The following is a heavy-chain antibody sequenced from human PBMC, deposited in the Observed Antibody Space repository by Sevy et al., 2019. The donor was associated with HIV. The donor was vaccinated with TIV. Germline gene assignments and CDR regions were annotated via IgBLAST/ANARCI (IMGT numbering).Heavy chain of an antibody. D-gene: IGHD5-18*01. Sequence: SETLSLTCGVSGYSISSGYYWGWIRQPPGKGLEWIGSIYQSGSTYSNPSLKSRVTRSVDTSKNQFSMKLSTVTAADTAVYYCARGGYTYGKGYFDYWGQGTLVTVSS. J-gene: IGHJ4*02. V-gene: IGHV4-38-2*01. CDR2: IYQSGST. CDR1: GYSISSGYY. CDR3: ARGGYTYGKGYFDY.